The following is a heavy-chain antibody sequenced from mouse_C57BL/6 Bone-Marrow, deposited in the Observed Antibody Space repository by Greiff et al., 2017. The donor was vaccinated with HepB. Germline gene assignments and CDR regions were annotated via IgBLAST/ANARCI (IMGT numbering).Heavy chain of an antibody. CDR3: ARRGNYYGSSYFDY. J-gene: IGHJ2*01. D-gene: IGHD1-1*01. Sequence: VMLVESGPGLVAPSQSLSITCTVSGFSLTSYAISWVRQPPGKGLEWLGVIWTGGGTNYNSALKSRLSISKDNSKSQVFLKMNSLQTDDTARYYCARRGNYYGSSYFDYWGQGTTLTVSS. CDR1: GFSLTSYA. CDR2: IWTGGGT. V-gene: IGHV2-9-1*01.